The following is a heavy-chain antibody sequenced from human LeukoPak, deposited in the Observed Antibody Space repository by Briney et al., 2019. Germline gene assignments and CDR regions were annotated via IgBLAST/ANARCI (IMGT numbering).Heavy chain of an antibody. D-gene: IGHD3-9*01. Sequence: GGSLRLSCAASGFTFSSYAMSWVRQAPGKGLEWVSAISGSGGSTYYADSVKGRFTISRDNSKNTLYLQMNSLRAEDTAVYYRAKGPGYCDILTNFDYWGQGTLVTVSS. J-gene: IGHJ4*02. CDR1: GFTFSSYA. V-gene: IGHV3-23*01. CDR3: AKGPGYCDILTNFDY. CDR2: ISGSGGST.